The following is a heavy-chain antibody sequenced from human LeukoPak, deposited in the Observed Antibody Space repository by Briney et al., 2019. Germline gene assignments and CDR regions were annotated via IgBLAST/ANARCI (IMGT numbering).Heavy chain of an antibody. CDR2: IYPGDSDT. Sequence: KIGESLKISCRGSGYTFSTYWIGWVRQMPGKGLEWMGIIYPGDSDTRYSPSFEGQVTISADKSISTAYLQWSGLMASDTAMYYCARRSSVTTHFDYWGQGSLVTVSS. J-gene: IGHJ4*02. CDR3: ARRSSVTTHFDY. V-gene: IGHV5-51*01. D-gene: IGHD4-17*01. CDR1: GYTFSTYW.